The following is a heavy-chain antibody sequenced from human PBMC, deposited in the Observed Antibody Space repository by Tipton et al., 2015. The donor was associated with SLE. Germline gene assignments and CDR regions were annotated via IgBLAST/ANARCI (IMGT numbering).Heavy chain of an antibody. D-gene: IGHD4-17*01. Sequence: TLSLTCAVFGGSISRNNWWSWARQPPGKGLEWIGEIYHSGSTNYNPSLKSRVTISLDTSRKQFSLSLNSVTAADTAVYFCARDDPDGDGGGIPGDYWGQGTLVTVS. V-gene: IGHV4-4*01. CDR1: GGSISRNNW. CDR2: IYHSGST. J-gene: IGHJ4*02. CDR3: ARDDPDGDGGGIPGDY.